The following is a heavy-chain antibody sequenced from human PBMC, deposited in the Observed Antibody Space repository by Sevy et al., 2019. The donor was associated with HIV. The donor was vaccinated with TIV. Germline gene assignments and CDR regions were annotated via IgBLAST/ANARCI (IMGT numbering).Heavy chain of an antibody. D-gene: IGHD3-3*01. CDR2: TYYRSKWYN. CDR1: GDSVSSNSAA. Sequence: SQTLSLTCAISGDSVSSNSAAWNWIRQSPSRGLEWLGRTYYRSKWYNDYAVSVKSRITINPDTSKNQFSLQLKSVTPEDTDVYYCASSQGHKKDYDFWSGYYYFDYWGQGTLVTVSS. CDR3: ASSQGHKKDYDFWSGYYYFDY. V-gene: IGHV6-1*01. J-gene: IGHJ4*02.